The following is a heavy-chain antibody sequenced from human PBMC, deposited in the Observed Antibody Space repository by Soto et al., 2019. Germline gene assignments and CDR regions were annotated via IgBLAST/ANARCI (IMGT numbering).Heavy chain of an antibody. D-gene: IGHD1-26*01. J-gene: IGHJ4*02. CDR3: AGIYSGSPGGTLRY. CDR1: GGSISSGGYY. V-gene: IGHV4-31*03. Sequence: QVQLQESGPGLVKPSQTLSLTCTVSGGSISSGGYYWSWIRQHPGKGLEWIGYVYYSGSTYYNPALNSRVTISVDTSKNQFSLKLSSVTAADTAVYYCAGIYSGSPGGTLRYWGQGTLVTVSS. CDR2: VYYSGST.